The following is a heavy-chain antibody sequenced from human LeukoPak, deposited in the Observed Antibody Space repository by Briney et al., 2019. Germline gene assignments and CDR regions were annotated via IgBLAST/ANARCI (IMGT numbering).Heavy chain of an antibody. J-gene: IGHJ4*02. CDR2: IKDDGSEE. CDR3: AKALLTFGGIIVTSFDY. D-gene: IGHD3-16*02. CDR1: EFTFSDSW. V-gene: IGHV3-7*03. Sequence: HPGGSLRLSCAASEFTFSDSWMSWVRQAPGKGLEWVAAIKDDGSEEYYMDSVKGRFTISRDNSKNTLYLQMNSLRAEDTAVYYCAKALLTFGGIIVTSFDYWGQGTLVTVSS.